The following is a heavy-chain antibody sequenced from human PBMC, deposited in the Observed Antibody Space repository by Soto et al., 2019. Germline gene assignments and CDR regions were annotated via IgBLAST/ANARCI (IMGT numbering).Heavy chain of an antibody. V-gene: IGHV3-21*01. CDR2: ISSSSSYI. Sequence: GSLRLSCAASGFTFSSYSMNWVRQAPGKGLEWVSSISSSSSYIYYADSVKGRFTISRDNAKNSLYLQMNSLRAEDTAVYYCARGVEDGDYYFDYWGQGTLVTVSS. CDR3: ARGVEDGDYYFDY. D-gene: IGHD4-17*01. CDR1: GFTFSSYS. J-gene: IGHJ4*02.